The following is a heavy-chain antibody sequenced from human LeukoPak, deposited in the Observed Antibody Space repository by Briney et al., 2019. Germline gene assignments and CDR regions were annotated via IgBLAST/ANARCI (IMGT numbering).Heavy chain of an antibody. CDR2: IIPILNVA. V-gene: IGHV1-69*04. Sequence: SVKVPCKASGGSFNSYVITWVRQAPGQGLEWMGRIIPILNVANFAQKFQGRVTITADKSTNTAHMELSSLRSEDTAVYYCTREGVYSPDGSGYHRDAFDIWGQGTVVTVSS. CDR3: TREGVYSPDGSGYHRDAFDI. CDR1: GGSFNSYV. D-gene: IGHD3-22*01. J-gene: IGHJ3*02.